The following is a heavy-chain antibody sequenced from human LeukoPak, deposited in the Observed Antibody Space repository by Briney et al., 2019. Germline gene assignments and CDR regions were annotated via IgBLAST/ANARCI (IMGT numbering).Heavy chain of an antibody. CDR3: ARDSSNHYFDL. J-gene: IGHJ3*01. V-gene: IGHV4-31*03. CDR2: IYFSGSA. Sequence: PSETLSLTCTVSGASLSEGAFYWTWIRQHPGKGLEWLAYIYFSGSAYYDPSLKGRIHISIDTTKNQLSLRLTSVTVADTAVYYCARDSSNHYFDLWGQGTVATVSS. CDR1: GASLSEGAFY.